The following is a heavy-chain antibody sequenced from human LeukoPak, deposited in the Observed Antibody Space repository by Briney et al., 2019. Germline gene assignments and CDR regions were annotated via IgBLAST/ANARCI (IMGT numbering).Heavy chain of an antibody. D-gene: IGHD6-13*01. J-gene: IGHJ5*02. CDR2: IYHSGST. V-gene: IGHV4-38-2*02. Sequence: SETLSLTCTVSGYSISSGYYWGWIRQPPGKGLEWIGSIYHSGSTYYNPSLKSRVTISVDTSKNQFSLKLSSVTAADTAVYYCARHIAAAGTGFDPWGQGTLVTVSS. CDR1: GYSISSGYY. CDR3: ARHIAAAGTGFDP.